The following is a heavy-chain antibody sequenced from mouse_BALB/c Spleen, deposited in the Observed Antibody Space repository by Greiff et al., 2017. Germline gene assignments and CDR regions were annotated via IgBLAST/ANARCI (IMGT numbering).Heavy chain of an antibody. Sequence: VQLQQPGAELVKPGASVKLSCKASGYTFTSYWMHWVKQRPGQGLEWIGEINPSNGRTNYNEKFKSKATLTVDKSSSTAYMQLSSLTSEDSAVYYCAGGLRWYFDVWGAGTTVTVSS. CDR3: AGGLRWYFDV. CDR2: INPSNGRT. J-gene: IGHJ1*01. CDR1: GYTFTSYW. V-gene: IGHV1S81*02. D-gene: IGHD3-1*01.